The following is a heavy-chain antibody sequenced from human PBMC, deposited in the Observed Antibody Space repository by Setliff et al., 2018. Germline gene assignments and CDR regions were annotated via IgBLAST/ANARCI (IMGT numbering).Heavy chain of an antibody. CDR2: ISTYDGDR. CDR1: GYTFSSYG. CDR3: SRDVPRWPSNAFDT. J-gene: IGHJ3*02. Sequence: ASVKVSCKASGYTFSSYGISWVRQAPGQGLEWVAWISTYDGDRKFGESFQDRVTLTRDTSTATVTLELWSLRHDDTAIYYCSRDVPRWPSNAFDTWGPGTVVTVSS. D-gene: IGHD2-15*01. V-gene: IGHV1-18*01.